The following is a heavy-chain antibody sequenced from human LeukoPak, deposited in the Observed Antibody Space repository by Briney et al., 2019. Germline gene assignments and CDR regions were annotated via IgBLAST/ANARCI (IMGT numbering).Heavy chain of an antibody. CDR1: GFTFSSYE. V-gene: IGHV3-48*03. J-gene: IGHJ4*02. CDR2: ISSSGSTI. D-gene: IGHD1-14*01. Sequence: GGSLRRSCAASGFTFSSYEMNWVRQAPGKGLEWVSYISSSGSTIYYADSVKGRFTISRDNAKNSLYLQMNSLRAEDTAVYYCARGYKRVIVFWGQGTLVTVSS. CDR3: ARGYKRVIVF.